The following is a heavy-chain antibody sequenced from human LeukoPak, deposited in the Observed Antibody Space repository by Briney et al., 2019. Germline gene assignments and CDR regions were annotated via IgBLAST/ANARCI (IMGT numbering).Heavy chain of an antibody. D-gene: IGHD6-19*01. Sequence: GGSLRLSCAASGFTFSSYAMSWVRQTPGKGLEWVSATIGGGDDTYHADSVKGRFTISRDNAKNSLYLQMNSLRAEDTAVYYCARRRVAVAGSFDYWGQGTLVTVSS. CDR2: TIGGGDDT. J-gene: IGHJ4*02. V-gene: IGHV3-23*01. CDR3: ARRRVAVAGSFDY. CDR1: GFTFSSYA.